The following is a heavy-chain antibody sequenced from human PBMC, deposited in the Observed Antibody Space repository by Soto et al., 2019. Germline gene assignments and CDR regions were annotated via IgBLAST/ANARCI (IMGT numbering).Heavy chain of an antibody. CDR2: INHSGST. CDR1: GGSFSCYY. V-gene: IGHV4-34*01. J-gene: IGHJ6*02. CDR3: ARSRPPSSSYFRYYYYGMDV. Sequence: SETLSLTCAVYGGSFSCYYWSWIRQPPGKGLEWIGEINHSGSTNYNPSLKSRVTISVDTSKNQFSLKLSSVTAADTAVYYCARSRPPSSSYFRYYYYGMDVWGQGTTVTVSS. D-gene: IGHD6-6*01.